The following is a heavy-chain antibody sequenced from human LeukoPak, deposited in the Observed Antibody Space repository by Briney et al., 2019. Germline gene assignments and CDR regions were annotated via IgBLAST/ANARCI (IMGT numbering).Heavy chain of an antibody. D-gene: IGHD3-9*01. J-gene: IGHJ6*04. CDR3: AKDQVMRYFELSMDV. Sequence: GGSLRLSCAASGFTFSSYGMHWVRQAPGKGLEWVAVISYDGSIKYYADSVKGRFTISRDNSKNTLYLQMNSLRAEDTAVYYCAKDQVMRYFELSMDVWGKGTTVTVSS. V-gene: IGHV3-30*18. CDR1: GFTFSSYG. CDR2: ISYDGSIK.